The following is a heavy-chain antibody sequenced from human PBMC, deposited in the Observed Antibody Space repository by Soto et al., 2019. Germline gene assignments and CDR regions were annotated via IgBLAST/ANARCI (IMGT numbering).Heavy chain of an antibody. CDR1: GFTFSSYW. CDR3: ARDFLPYGSGRSFFDS. D-gene: IGHD3-10*01. V-gene: IGHV3-7*03. Sequence: GGSLRLSCAASGFTFSSYWMSWVRQAPGKGLEWVANIKQDGSEKYYVDSVKGRFTISRDNAKNSLYLQMNSLRAEDTAVYYCARDFLPYGSGRSFFDSWGHGTLVTVSS. J-gene: IGHJ4*01. CDR2: IKQDGSEK.